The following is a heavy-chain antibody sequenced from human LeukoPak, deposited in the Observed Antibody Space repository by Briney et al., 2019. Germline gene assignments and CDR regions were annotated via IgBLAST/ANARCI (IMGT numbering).Heavy chain of an antibody. Sequence: SETLSLTCTVSGGSISSSSYYWDWIRQPPGKGLAWIASIYYSGSTYYNPSLKSRVTISVDTSKNQFSLKLSSVTAADTAVYYCARHAGAAMVRPFDSWGQGTLVTVSS. CDR1: GGSISSSSYY. CDR3: ARHAGAAMVRPFDS. J-gene: IGHJ4*02. D-gene: IGHD5-18*01. CDR2: IYYSGST. V-gene: IGHV4-39*01.